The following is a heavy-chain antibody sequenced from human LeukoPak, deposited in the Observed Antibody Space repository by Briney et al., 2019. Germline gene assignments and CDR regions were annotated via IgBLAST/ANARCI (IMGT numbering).Heavy chain of an antibody. V-gene: IGHV3-21*04. Sequence: GGSLRLSCAASGFTFSSYSMNWVRQAPGKGLEWVSSISSSSSYIYYADSVKGRFTISRDNAKNSLYLQMNSLRAEDTAVYYCAREAANYGYFDYWGQGTLVTVSS. CDR3: AREAANYGYFDY. CDR2: ISSSSSYI. D-gene: IGHD4-17*01. CDR1: GFTFSSYS. J-gene: IGHJ4*02.